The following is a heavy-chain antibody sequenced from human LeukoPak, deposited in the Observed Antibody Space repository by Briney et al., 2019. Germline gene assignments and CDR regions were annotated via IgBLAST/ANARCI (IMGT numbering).Heavy chain of an antibody. CDR1: GFTFNNYA. CDR3: ANDFDY. V-gene: IGHV3-23*01. CDR2: ISGSGDNT. Sequence: GESLRLSCAASGFTFNNYAMSWVRQAPGKGLEWVSTISGSGDNTYYADSVKGRFTISRDNSKNTLYLQMNSLRAEDTAVYYCANDFDYWGQGTLVTVSS. J-gene: IGHJ4*02.